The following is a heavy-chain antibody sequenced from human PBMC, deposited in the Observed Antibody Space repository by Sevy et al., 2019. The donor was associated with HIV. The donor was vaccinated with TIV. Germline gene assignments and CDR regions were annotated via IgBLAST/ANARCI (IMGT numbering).Heavy chain of an antibody. Sequence: ASVKVSCKASGYTFTSYYMHWVRQAPGQGLEWMGIINPSGGSTSYAQKFQRRVTMTRDTSTSTVYMELSSLRSEDTAVYYCATPGGYCSSTSCYPNYYYGMDVWGQGTTVTVSS. CDR3: ATPGGYCSSTSCYPNYYYGMDV. V-gene: IGHV1-46*01. J-gene: IGHJ6*02. D-gene: IGHD2-2*01. CDR2: INPSGGST. CDR1: GYTFTSYY.